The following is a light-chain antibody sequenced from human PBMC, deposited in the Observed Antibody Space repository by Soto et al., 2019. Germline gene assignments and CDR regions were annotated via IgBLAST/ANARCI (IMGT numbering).Light chain of an antibody. V-gene: IGLV1-51*01. Sequence: QSVLTQPPSMSAAPGQTDTISCSGSSSNIGNNYVAWYQQFPATAPKLLIYDNNQRPSGIPDRFSGSKSGTSATLGITGLQTGDEAVYYCGTWDTRLSGAVFGGGTQLTVL. CDR1: SSNIGNNY. CDR2: DNN. J-gene: IGLJ7*01. CDR3: GTWDTRLSGAV.